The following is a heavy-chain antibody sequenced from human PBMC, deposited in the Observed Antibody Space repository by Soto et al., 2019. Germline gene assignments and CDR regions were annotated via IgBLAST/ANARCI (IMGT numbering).Heavy chain of an antibody. V-gene: IGHV3-73*01. Sequence: GGSMRLSCAASGFKFSGSSMHWVRQASGKGLEWVGRIRSKANSYATAYAASVKGRFTISRDDSKNTAYLQMNSLKTEDTAVYYCTRGSLDYYDSSGYSPGYWGQGTLVTVSS. D-gene: IGHD3-22*01. J-gene: IGHJ4*02. CDR3: TRGSLDYYDSSGYSPGY. CDR1: GFKFSGSS. CDR2: IRSKANSYAT.